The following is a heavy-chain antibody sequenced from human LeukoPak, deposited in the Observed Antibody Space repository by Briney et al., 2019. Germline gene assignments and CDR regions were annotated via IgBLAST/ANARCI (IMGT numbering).Heavy chain of an antibody. V-gene: IGHV1-2*02. CDR1: GYTFTSYY. CDR3: AIYNSGSYERGGLFDAFDI. Sequence: ASVKVSCKASGYTFTSYYMHWVRQAPGQGIEWVGWINPNSGGTNYAQKFQGRVNMTRDTSISTAYMELSRLRSDETAMYYCAIYNSGSYERGGLFDAFDIWGQGTMVTVSS. D-gene: IGHD1-26*01. J-gene: IGHJ3*02. CDR2: INPNSGGT.